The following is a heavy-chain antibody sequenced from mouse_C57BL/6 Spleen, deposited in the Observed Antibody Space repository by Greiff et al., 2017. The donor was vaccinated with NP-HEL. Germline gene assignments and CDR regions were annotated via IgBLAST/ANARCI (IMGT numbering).Heavy chain of an antibody. J-gene: IGHJ4*01. Sequence: EVHLVESGGGLVQPKGSLKLSCAASGFTFNTYAMHWVRQAPGKGLEWVARIRSKSSNYATYYADSVKDRFTISRDDSQSMLYLQMNNLKTEDTAMYYCVRGVTTLYYYAMDYWGQGTSVTVSS. CDR1: GFTFNTYA. CDR3: VRGVTTLYYYAMDY. V-gene: IGHV10-3*01. D-gene: IGHD2-1*01. CDR2: IRSKSSNYAT.